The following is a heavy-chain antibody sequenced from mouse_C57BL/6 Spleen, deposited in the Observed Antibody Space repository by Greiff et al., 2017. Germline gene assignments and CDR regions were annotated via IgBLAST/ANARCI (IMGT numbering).Heavy chain of an antibody. CDR2: IRNKANNHAT. CDR1: GFTFSDAW. D-gene: IGHD1-1*01. Sequence: EVMLVESGGGLVQPGGSMKLSCAASGFTFSDAWMDWVRQSPEKGLEWVAEIRNKANNHATYYAESVKGRFTISRDDSKSSVYLQMNSLRAEDTGIYYCTPRGRYGSYYYAMDYWGQGTSVTVSS. V-gene: IGHV6-6*01. J-gene: IGHJ4*01. CDR3: TPRGRYGSYYYAMDY.